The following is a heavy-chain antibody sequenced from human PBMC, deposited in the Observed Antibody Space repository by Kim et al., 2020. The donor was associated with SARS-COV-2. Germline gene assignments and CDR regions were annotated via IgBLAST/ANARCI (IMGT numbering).Heavy chain of an antibody. V-gene: IGHV3-33*01. CDR1: GFTFSSYG. CDR2: IWYDGSDK. J-gene: IGHJ4*02. CDR3: ARDRWEYSSSLDH. D-gene: IGHD5-12*01. Sequence: GGSLRLSCATSGFTFSSYGMHWVRQAPGKGLEWVAVIWYDGSDKFYADSVKGRFSISRDNSKNTLYLQMNSLRPEDTAVYFCARDRWEYSSSLDHWGQGTLVTVSS.